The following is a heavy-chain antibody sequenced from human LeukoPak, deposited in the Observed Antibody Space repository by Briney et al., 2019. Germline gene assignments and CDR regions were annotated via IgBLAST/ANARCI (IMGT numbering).Heavy chain of an antibody. D-gene: IGHD5-18*01. Sequence: SETLSLTCAVSGYSISSGYYWGWIRQPPGKGLEWIGSIYHSGSTYYNPSLKSRVTISVDTSKNQFSLKLSSVTAADTAVYYCVRIGYSYGPIYYYYMDVWGKGTTVTVSS. CDR1: GYSISSGYY. CDR3: VRIGYSYGPIYYYYMDV. CDR2: IYHSGST. J-gene: IGHJ6*03. V-gene: IGHV4-38-2*01.